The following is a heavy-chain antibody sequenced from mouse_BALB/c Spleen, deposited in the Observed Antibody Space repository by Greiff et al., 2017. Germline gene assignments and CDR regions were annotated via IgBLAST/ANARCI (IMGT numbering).Heavy chain of an antibody. Sequence: QVQLQQPGAELVRPGASVKLSCKASGYTFTSYWINWVKQRPGQGLEWIGNIYPSDSYTNYNQKFKDKATLTVDKSSSTAYMQLSSPTSEDSAVYYCASYDGYWWGQGSALTVSS. CDR1: GYTFTSYW. D-gene: IGHD2-3*01. CDR3: ASYDGYW. CDR2: IYPSDSYT. V-gene: IGHV1-69*02. J-gene: IGHJ2*01.